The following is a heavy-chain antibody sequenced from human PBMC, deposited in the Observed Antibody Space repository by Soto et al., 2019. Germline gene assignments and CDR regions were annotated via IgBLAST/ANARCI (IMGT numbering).Heavy chain of an antibody. CDR3: ASWGVVAATD. Sequence: QVQLQESGPGLVKPSQTLSLTCTVSGGSISSGGYYWSWIRQHPGKGLEWIGYIYYSGSTYYNPSLKSRVTISVDTSKTQNLLKLSAVTAADTADYYGASWGVVAATDWGQGTLVTVSS. CDR2: IYYSGST. CDR1: GGSISSGGYY. J-gene: IGHJ4*02. V-gene: IGHV4-31*03. D-gene: IGHD2-15*01.